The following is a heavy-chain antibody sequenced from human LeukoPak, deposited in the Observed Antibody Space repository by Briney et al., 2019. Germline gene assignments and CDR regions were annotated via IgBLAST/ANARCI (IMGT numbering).Heavy chain of an antibody. Sequence: GGSLRLSCAASGFTFSSYAMSWVRQAPGKGLEWVSSISDSGGSTHYADSVKGRFTISRDNSKNTLYLQMSSLSTDDTALYYCAKGGGIGWTLDFWGQGTLVTVSS. V-gene: IGHV3-23*01. CDR3: AKGGGIGWTLDF. CDR1: GFTFSSYA. CDR2: ISDSGGST. J-gene: IGHJ4*02. D-gene: IGHD6-19*01.